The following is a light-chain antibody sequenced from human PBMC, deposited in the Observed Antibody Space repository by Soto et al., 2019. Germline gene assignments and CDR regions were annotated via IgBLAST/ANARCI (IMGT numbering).Light chain of an antibody. CDR2: GAY. CDR3: QQKYRLPRT. V-gene: IGKV1-39*01. CDR1: QSTTAY. J-gene: IGKJ1*01. Sequence: DIQMTQSPSSLYASIGDSVTITCGACQSTTAYLNWYQQKLGKAPKILIYGAYTLRSGVPSRFSGSGSGTDFRLTIRSLQAENFATYFCQQKYRLPRTFAQGTKVDIK.